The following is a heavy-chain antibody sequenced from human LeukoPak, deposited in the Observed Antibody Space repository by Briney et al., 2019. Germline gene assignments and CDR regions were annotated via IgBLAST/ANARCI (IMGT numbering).Heavy chain of an antibody. CDR2: VSPNSVGT. J-gene: IGHJ4*02. V-gene: IGHV1-2*02. Sequence: ASVKVSCQASGYTFTGHYMLWVGQAPAPGSEWMGWVSPNSVGTNYAQKFQGRVTRTRDTSISTAYMELRGLRCDDTAEYYCARGDAFDYWGWGTLITVTS. CDR1: GYTFTGHY. CDR3: ARGDAFDY. D-gene: IGHD3-16*01.